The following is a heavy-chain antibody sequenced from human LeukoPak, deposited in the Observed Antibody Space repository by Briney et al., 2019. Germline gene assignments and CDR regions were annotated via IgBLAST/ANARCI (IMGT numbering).Heavy chain of an antibody. CDR1: GFTFDDYT. V-gene: IGHV3-43*01. D-gene: IGHD2/OR15-2a*01. CDR3: ARGAFYDY. CDR2: ISWDGGST. Sequence: GGSLRLSCAASGFTFDDYTMHWVRQAPGKGLEWVSLISWDGGSTYYADSVKGRFTISRDNSKNSLYLQMSSLRAEDTAVYFCARGAFYDYWGQGTLVTVSS. J-gene: IGHJ4*02.